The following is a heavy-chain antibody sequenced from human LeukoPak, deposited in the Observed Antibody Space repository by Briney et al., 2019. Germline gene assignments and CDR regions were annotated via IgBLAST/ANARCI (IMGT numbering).Heavy chain of an antibody. Sequence: GGSLRLSCAASGFTFSSYGMHWVRQAPGQGLEWVSGISGRGASKYYADSVKGRFTISRDNSKNTLYLQMNSLRAEDTAVYYCARQRGETYYYGSGSYGYFDYWGQGTLVTVSS. CDR1: GFTFSSYG. J-gene: IGHJ4*02. CDR2: ISGRGASK. CDR3: ARQRGETYYYGSGSYGYFDY. D-gene: IGHD3-10*01. V-gene: IGHV3-23*01.